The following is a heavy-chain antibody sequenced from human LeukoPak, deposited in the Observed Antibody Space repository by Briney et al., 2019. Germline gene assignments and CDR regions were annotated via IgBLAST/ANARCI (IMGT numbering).Heavy chain of an antibody. Sequence: GGSLRLSCAASGATFSSYTMSWVRQAPGKGLEWVSGISPSGTNTYHANSVKGRFTISRDNPKNTLYLQTNSLRAEDTAVYYCAKGVRDSGWYSYWGQGTLVTVSS. V-gene: IGHV3-23*01. CDR2: ISPSGTNT. D-gene: IGHD6-19*01. CDR1: GATFSSYT. J-gene: IGHJ4*02. CDR3: AKGVRDSGWYSY.